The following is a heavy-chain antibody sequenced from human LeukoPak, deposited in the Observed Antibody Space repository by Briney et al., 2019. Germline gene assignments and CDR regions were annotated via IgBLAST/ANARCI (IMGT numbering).Heavy chain of an antibody. J-gene: IGHJ6*02. D-gene: IGHD2-21*02. CDR1: GGSFTDYY. Sequence: SETLSLTCAVYGGSFTDYYWSWIRLLPGKGLEWIGEIHHRAGANYNPSLWGRVTISADTSKNQFSLHLTSVTAADTATFYCARGPVRDDGLTGISYYFGLDVWGHGTTVTVFS. CDR3: ARGPVRDDGLTGISYYFGLDV. V-gene: IGHV4-34*01. CDR2: IHHRAGA.